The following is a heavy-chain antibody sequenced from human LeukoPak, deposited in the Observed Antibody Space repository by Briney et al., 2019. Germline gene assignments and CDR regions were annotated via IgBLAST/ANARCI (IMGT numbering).Heavy chain of an antibody. CDR2: ISGNGDNT. D-gene: IGHD6-19*01. V-gene: IGHV3-23*01. CDR3: AKTLSSGWSGKYYFDY. J-gene: IGHJ4*02. CDR1: GFTFSTYS. Sequence: GGSLRLSCAASGFTFSTYSISWVRQAPGKGLEWVSGISGNGDNTYYADSVKGRFTIYRDNSKSRLSLQMNSLRAEDTDVYYCAKTLSSGWSGKYYFDYWGQGTLVSVSS.